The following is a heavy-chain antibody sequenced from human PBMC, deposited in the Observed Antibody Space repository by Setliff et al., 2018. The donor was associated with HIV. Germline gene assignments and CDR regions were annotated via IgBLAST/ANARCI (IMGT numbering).Heavy chain of an antibody. Sequence: GGSLRLSCAASGFTFSSYGMHWVRQAPGKGLEWVAVISYDGSNKYYADSVKGRFTISRDNSKNTLYLQMNSLRAEDTAVYYCAKDFFTGGFDPWGQGTLVTVSS. D-gene: IGHD1-1*01. CDR2: ISYDGSNK. J-gene: IGHJ5*02. V-gene: IGHV3-30*18. CDR1: GFTFSSYG. CDR3: AKDFFTGGFDP.